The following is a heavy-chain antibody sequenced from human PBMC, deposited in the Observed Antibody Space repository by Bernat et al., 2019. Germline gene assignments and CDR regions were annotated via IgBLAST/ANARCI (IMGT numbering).Heavy chain of an antibody. CDR1: GSTLSYHY. Sequence: EVQLVESGGGFVQAGGFLSPSCAASGSTLSYHYMDWVRQAPGKGLEWISRIRNKPNSYTTEYAASVKGRFTISRDDSKNSLYLQMNSLKTEDTAVYYCVRDAGDCSGGSCYNLFDSWGQGTLVTVSS. V-gene: IGHV3-72*01. CDR2: IRNKPNSYTT. J-gene: IGHJ4*02. D-gene: IGHD2-15*01. CDR3: VRDAGDCSGGSCYNLFDS.